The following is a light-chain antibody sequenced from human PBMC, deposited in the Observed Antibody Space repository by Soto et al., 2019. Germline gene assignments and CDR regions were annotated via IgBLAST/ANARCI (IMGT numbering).Light chain of an antibody. J-gene: IGLJ1*01. V-gene: IGLV2-14*03. CDR1: SGDVGAYNF. CDR3: SSYAGSDTLV. Sequence: QSALTQPASVSGSPGQSITISCTGTSGDVGAYNFVSWYQQHPGKAPKLIVYHVSDRPSGVSSRFSGSKSGNSASLTISGRHAEDEADYYCSSYAGSDTLVFGTGTKLTVL. CDR2: HVS.